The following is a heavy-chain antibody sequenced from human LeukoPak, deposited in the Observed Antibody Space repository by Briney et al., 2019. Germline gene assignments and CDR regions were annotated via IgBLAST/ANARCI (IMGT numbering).Heavy chain of an antibody. V-gene: IGHV4-34*01. Sequence: KPSETLSLTYAVYGGSFSGYYWSWIRQPPGKGLEWIGEINHSGSTNYNPSLKSRVTISVDTSKNQFSLKLSSVTAADTAVYYCARRQQWLVRFFDYWGQGTLVTVSS. CDR3: ARRQQWLVRFFDY. CDR2: INHSGST. D-gene: IGHD6-19*01. J-gene: IGHJ4*02. CDR1: GGSFSGYY.